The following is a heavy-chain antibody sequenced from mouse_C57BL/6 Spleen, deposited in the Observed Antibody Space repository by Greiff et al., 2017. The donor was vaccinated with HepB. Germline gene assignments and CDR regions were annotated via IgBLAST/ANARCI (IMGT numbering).Heavy chain of an antibody. V-gene: IGHV1-26*01. Sequence: VQLQQSGPELVKPGASVKISCKASGYTFTDYYMNWVKQSHGKSLEWIGDINPNNGGTSYNQKFKGKATLTVDKSSSTAYMELRSLTSEDSAVYYCARYLYPYAMDYWGQGTSVTVSS. CDR2: INPNNGGT. J-gene: IGHJ4*01. D-gene: IGHD5-1*01. CDR1: GYTFTDYY. CDR3: ARYLYPYAMDY.